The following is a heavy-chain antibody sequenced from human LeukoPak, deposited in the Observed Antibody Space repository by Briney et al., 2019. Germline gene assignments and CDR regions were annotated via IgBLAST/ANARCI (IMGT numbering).Heavy chain of an antibody. Sequence: SETLSLTCAVYGGSFSGYYWSWIRQPPGKGLEWIGEINHSGSTNYNPSLKSRVTISVDTSKNQFSLKLNSVSAADTAVYYCARGPDAFDIWGQGTMVTVSS. J-gene: IGHJ3*02. CDR1: GGSFSGYY. CDR3: ARGPDAFDI. CDR2: INHSGST. V-gene: IGHV4-34*01.